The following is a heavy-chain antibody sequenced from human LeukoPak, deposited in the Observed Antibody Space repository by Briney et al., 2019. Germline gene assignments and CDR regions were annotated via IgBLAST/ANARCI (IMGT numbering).Heavy chain of an antibody. Sequence: GGSLRLSCGASEFSLRSYSMDWVRQAPGKGLEWVSHINNGSSNIYYADSVKGRFTISRDNAGNSLYLHMNSLRAEDTAVYYCARVLLERPGIDSFDMWGQGTMVIVSS. CDR3: ARVLLERPGIDSFDM. V-gene: IGHV3-48*01. CDR2: INNGSSNI. CDR1: EFSLRSYS. D-gene: IGHD1-1*01. J-gene: IGHJ3*02.